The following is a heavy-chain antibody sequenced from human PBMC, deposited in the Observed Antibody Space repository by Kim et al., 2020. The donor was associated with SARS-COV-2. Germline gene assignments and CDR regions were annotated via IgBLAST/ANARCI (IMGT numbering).Heavy chain of an antibody. Sequence: SVKVSCKASGGTFSSYAISWVRQAPGQGLEWMGGIIPIFGTANYAQKFQGRVTITADESTSTAYMELSSLRSEDTAVYYCARGPYYYDSSGYYEGSAFDYWGQGTLVTVSS. J-gene: IGHJ4*02. D-gene: IGHD3-22*01. V-gene: IGHV1-69*13. CDR1: GGTFSSYA. CDR3: ARGPYYYDSSGYYEGSAFDY. CDR2: IIPIFGTA.